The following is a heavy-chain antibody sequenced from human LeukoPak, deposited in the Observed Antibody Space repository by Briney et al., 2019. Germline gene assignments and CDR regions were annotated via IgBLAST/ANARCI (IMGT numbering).Heavy chain of an antibody. D-gene: IGHD1-26*01. CDR1: GGTFSSYA. J-gene: IGHJ4*02. Sequence: ASVKVSCKASGGTFSSYAISWVRQAPGEGLEWMGGFDPEDGETIYAQKFQGRVTMTEDTSTDTAYMELSSLRSEDTAVYYCATDRGPEVGATAFDYWGQGTLVTVSS. CDR3: ATDRGPEVGATAFDY. V-gene: IGHV1-24*01. CDR2: FDPEDGET.